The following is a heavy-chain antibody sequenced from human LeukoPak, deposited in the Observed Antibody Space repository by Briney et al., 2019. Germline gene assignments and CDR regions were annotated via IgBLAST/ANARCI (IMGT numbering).Heavy chain of an antibody. J-gene: IGHJ4*02. V-gene: IGHV4-59*01. CDR2: IYHSGST. CDR3: ARDPAKGYFDY. Sequence: SETLSLTCTVSGGSISSYYWNWIRQPPGKGLEWIGYIYHSGSTNYSPSLKSRVTISVDTSKNQFSLKLSSVTAADTAVYYCARDPAKGYFDYWGQGTLVTVSS. CDR1: GGSISSYY.